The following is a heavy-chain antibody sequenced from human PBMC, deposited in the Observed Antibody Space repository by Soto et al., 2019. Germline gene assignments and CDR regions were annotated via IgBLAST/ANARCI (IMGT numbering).Heavy chain of an antibody. CDR2: MNPNSGNT. J-gene: IGHJ5*02. Sequence: ASVKVSCKASGYTFTSYDINWVRQATGQGLEWMGWMNPNSGNTGYAQKFQGRVTMTRNTSISTAYMELSSLRSEDTAVYYCARGNSILWFGESLRTTGGYNWFDPWGQGTLVTVSS. CDR1: GYTFTSYD. V-gene: IGHV1-8*01. D-gene: IGHD3-10*01. CDR3: ARGNSILWFGESLRTTGGYNWFDP.